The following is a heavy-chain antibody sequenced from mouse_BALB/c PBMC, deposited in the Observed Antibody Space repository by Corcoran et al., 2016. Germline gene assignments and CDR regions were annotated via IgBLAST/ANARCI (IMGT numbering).Heavy chain of an antibody. CDR2: ILPGSGSI. Sequence: QVQLQQSGAELMKPGASVKTSCKATGYTFSSYWIEWVKQRPGHGLEWIGEILPGSGSIKDNEKFKGKATFTADTSSNTAYMQLSSLTSEDSAVYYCARSAHWYFDVWGAGTTVTVSS. V-gene: IGHV1-9*01. D-gene: IGHD3-1*01. CDR1: GYTFSSYW. CDR3: ARSAHWYFDV. J-gene: IGHJ1*01.